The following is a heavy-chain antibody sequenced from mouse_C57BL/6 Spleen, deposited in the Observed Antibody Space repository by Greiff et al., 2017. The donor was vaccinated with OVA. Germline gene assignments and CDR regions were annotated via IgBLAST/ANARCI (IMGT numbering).Heavy chain of an antibody. D-gene: IGHD1-1*01. Sequence: VQLQQSGPELVKPGASVKISCKASGYSFTDYNMNWVKQSNGKSLEWIGVINPNYGTTSYNQKFKGKATLTVDKSSSTAYMQLNSLTSEDSAVYYCAREGYYYGSSFARAMDYWGQGTSVTVSS. V-gene: IGHV1-39*01. CDR3: AREGYYYGSSFARAMDY. J-gene: IGHJ4*01. CDR1: GYSFTDYN. CDR2: INPNYGTT.